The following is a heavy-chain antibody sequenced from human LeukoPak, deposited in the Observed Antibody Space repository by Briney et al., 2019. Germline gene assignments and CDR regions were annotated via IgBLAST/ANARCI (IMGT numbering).Heavy chain of an antibody. CDR2: ISSDGSST. J-gene: IGHJ4*02. CDR1: GFTFRNHW. CDR3: ARDQRVTGRPDIDY. V-gene: IGHV3-74*03. Sequence: GGSLRLSCAASGFTFRNHWMHWVRQTPGKGRVWVSRISSDGSSTTYADSVKGRFTISRDNAKNTLYLQMNNLRAEDTAMYYCARDQRVTGRPDIDYWGQGTLVIVSS. D-gene: IGHD6-6*01.